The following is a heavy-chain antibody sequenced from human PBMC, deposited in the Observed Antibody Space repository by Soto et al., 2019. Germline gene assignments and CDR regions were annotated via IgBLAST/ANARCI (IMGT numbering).Heavy chain of an antibody. D-gene: IGHD6-6*01. CDR2: ISGSGGST. CDR1: GFTFSSYA. J-gene: IGHJ6*02. Sequence: GGSLRLSCAASGFTFSSYAMSWVRQAPGKGLEWVSAISGSGGSTYYADSVKGRFTISRDNSKNTLYLQMNSLRAEDTAVYYCAGIAARLEYYYYGMDVWGQGTTVTVSS. V-gene: IGHV3-23*01. CDR3: AGIAARLEYYYYGMDV.